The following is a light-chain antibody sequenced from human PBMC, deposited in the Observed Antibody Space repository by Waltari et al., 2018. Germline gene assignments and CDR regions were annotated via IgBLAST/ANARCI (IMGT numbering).Light chain of an antibody. CDR2: DTS. V-gene: IGLV7-46*01. CDR3: LLSYSDFVV. CDR1: TGAVTSGHY. Sequence: QVVVTQEPSLTVSPGGTVTLTCGSSTGAVTSGHYPYWFQQEPGQAPRTLIYDTSNKHAWTPARFSGSLLGGKAARTLSGAQPEDEAAYYCLLSYSDFVVFGGGTKLTVL. J-gene: IGLJ2*01.